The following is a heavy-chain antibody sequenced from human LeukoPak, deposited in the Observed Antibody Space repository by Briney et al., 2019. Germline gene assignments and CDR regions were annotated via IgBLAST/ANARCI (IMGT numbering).Heavy chain of an antibody. CDR3: ARAPVVDSSGYLDY. CDR1: GVSISSSSYY. V-gene: IGHV4-39*07. CDR2: IYYSGST. J-gene: IGHJ4*02. D-gene: IGHD3-22*01. Sequence: SETLSPTCTVSGVSISSSSYYWGWIRQPPGKGLEWIGSIYYSGSTYYNPSLKSRVTISVDTSKNQFSLKLSSVTAADTAVYYCARAPVVDSSGYLDYWGQGTLVTVSS.